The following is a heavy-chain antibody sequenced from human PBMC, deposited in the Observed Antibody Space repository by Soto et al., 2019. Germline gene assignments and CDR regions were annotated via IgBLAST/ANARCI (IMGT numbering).Heavy chain of an antibody. CDR3: ARVGGGRRIQLWSYGMDV. V-gene: IGHV4-30-4*01. CDR1: GGSISSGDYY. Sequence: PSETLSLTCTVSGGSISSGDYYWSWIRQPPGKGLEWIGYIYYSGSTYYNPSLKSRVTISVDTSKNQFSLKLSSVTAADTAVYYCARVGGGRRIQLWSYGMDVWGQGTTVTVSS. D-gene: IGHD5-18*01. J-gene: IGHJ6*02. CDR2: IYYSGST.